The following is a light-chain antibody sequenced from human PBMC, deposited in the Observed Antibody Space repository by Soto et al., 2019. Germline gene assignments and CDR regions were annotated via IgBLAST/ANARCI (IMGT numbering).Light chain of an antibody. J-gene: IGKJ3*01. V-gene: IGKV3D-15*01. CDR2: GAS. CDR1: QSVSSK. Sequence: ETVMTQSPATLSVSPGERATLSCRASQSVSSKLAWYQQKPGQAPRLLIYGASTRATGIPARFSGSGSGTEFTLSISSLQSEDSAVYYCQQYDSLPLSFGPGTKVELK. CDR3: QQYDSLPLS.